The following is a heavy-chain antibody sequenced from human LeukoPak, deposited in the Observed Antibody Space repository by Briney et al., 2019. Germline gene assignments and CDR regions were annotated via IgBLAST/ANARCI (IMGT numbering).Heavy chain of an antibody. D-gene: IGHD2-21*02. CDR1: GYTFTDYY. Sequence: ASVKASCKASGYTFTDYYMHWVRQAPAQGIEWMGWINPKSGGTNYAQRFQGRVTMTRDTSISTAYMELSRLTSDDTAVYYCTYEGDYYYGYWGQGTLVTVSS. CDR3: TYEGDYYYGY. J-gene: IGHJ4*02. V-gene: IGHV1-2*02. CDR2: INPKSGGT.